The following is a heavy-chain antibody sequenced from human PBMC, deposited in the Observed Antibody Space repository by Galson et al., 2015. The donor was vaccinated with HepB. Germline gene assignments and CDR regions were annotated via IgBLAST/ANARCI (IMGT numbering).Heavy chain of an antibody. CDR3: ARDFSGDAAVASLFDY. CDR2: ISYDGSNK. Sequence: SLRLSCAASGFTFSSYAMHWVRQAPGKGLEWVAVISYDGSNKYYADSVKGRFTISRDNSKNTLYLQMNSLRAEDTAVYYCARDFSGDAAVASLFDYWGQGTLVTVSS. CDR1: GFTFSSYA. V-gene: IGHV3-30*04. J-gene: IGHJ4*02. D-gene: IGHD6-19*01.